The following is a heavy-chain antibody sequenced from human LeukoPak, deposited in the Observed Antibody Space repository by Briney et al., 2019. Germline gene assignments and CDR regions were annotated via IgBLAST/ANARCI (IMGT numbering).Heavy chain of an antibody. J-gene: IGHJ4*02. CDR2: FNPNSGGT. Sequence: ASVKVSCKASGYTFTGYYMHWVRQAPGQGLEWMGWFNPNSGGTNYAQKFQGRVTMTRDTSISTAYIELSRLRSDDTAVYYCARNYYDSSGAIDYWGQGTLVTVSS. D-gene: IGHD3-22*01. CDR3: ARNYYDSSGAIDY. V-gene: IGHV1-2*02. CDR1: GYTFTGYY.